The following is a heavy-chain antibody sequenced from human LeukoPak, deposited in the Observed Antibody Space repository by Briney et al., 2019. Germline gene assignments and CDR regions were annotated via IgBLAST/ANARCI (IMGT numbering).Heavy chain of an antibody. D-gene: IGHD6-13*01. CDR1: GFTFCDYY. J-gene: IGHJ4*02. Sequence: GGSLRLSXAASGFTFCDYYMSWIRQAPGKGLEWLSYISSSGSTIYYADSVKGRFTISRDNAKNSLYLQMNSLRAEDTAVYYCASIAAADPFDYWGQGTLVTVSS. V-gene: IGHV3-11*04. CDR3: ASIAAADPFDY. CDR2: ISSSGSTI.